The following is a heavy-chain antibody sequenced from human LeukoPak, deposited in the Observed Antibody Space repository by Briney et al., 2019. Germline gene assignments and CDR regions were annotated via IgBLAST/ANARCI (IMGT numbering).Heavy chain of an antibody. V-gene: IGHV3-7*01. CDR3: ARGFELDY. Sequence: GGSLRLSCAASGFTFSSFWMSWVRQAPGKGLEWVANIKQEGSEKYYVGSVKGGFTISRDDARNSLYLQMNSLRAEDTAVYSCARGFELDYWGQGTLVTVSS. J-gene: IGHJ4*02. CDR2: IKQEGSEK. CDR1: GFTFSSFW.